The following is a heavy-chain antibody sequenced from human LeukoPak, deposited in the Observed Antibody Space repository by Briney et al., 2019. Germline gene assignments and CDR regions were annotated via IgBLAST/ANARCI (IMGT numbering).Heavy chain of an antibody. D-gene: IGHD6-19*01. Sequence: ASVKVSCKASGYTFTSYAMNWVRQAPGQGLEWMGWINTNTGNPTYAQGFTGRFVFSLDTSVSTAYLQISSLKAEDTAVCYCARAIQESSGWYLAHPNPYYYYYGMDVWGQGTTVTVSS. J-gene: IGHJ6*02. CDR1: GYTFTSYA. CDR2: INTNTGNP. V-gene: IGHV7-4-1*02. CDR3: ARAIQESSGWYLAHPNPYYYYYGMDV.